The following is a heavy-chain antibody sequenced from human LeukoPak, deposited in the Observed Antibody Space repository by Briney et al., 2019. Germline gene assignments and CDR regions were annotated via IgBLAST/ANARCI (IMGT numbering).Heavy chain of an antibody. CDR1: GYSFTGYY. J-gene: IGHJ4*02. CDR3: ARDLPSGNHQRFYFDY. CDR2: INPNRGDT. V-gene: IGHV1-2*02. Sequence: GASVKVSCKVSGYSFTGYYIHWVRQAPGQGFAWMGWINPNRGDTNYAQKFQGRVTLNKDTSISTDFMELYSLRSDDTAVYYCARDLPSGNHQRFYFDYWGRGTLITVSS. D-gene: IGHD1-14*01.